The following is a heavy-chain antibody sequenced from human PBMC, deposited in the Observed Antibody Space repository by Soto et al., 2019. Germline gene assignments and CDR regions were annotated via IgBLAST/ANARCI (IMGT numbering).Heavy chain of an antibody. CDR3: ARDRNWKGFYGMDV. D-gene: IGHD1-1*01. CDR2: IFYSGGT. CDR1: GGSISSYY. Sequence: SETLSLTCTVSGGSISSYYWSWIRQPPGKGLEWIGYIFYSGGTNYNPSLKRRVTISLDTSKNQFSLKLSSVTAADTALYYCARDRNWKGFYGMDVWGQGTTVTVSS. J-gene: IGHJ6*02. V-gene: IGHV4-59*01.